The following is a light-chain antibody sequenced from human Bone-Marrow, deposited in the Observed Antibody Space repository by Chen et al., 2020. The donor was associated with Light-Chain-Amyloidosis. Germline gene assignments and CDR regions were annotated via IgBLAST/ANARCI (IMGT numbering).Light chain of an antibody. CDR1: SSDVGGDNH. J-gene: IGLJ1*01. CDR3: RSYTITNTRV. V-gene: IGLV2-14*01. CDR2: EVT. Sequence: QSALTQPASVSGSPGQSITISCTGTSSDVGGDNHVSWYQQHPDKAPKLMIYEVTNRPSWVPDRFAGCKSDNTASLTISGLQTEDEADYFCRSYTITNTRVVGSGTRVTVL.